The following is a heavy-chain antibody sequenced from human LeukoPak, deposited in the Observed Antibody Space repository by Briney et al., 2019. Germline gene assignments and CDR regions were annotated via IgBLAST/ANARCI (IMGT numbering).Heavy chain of an antibody. Sequence: GGSLRLSCAASGFTFSNAWMSWIRQAPGKGLEWVGRIKSKTDGGTTDYAAPVTGRFTISRDDSKNTLYLQMNSLKTEDTAVYYCTTHTATGTTVYWGQGTLVTVSS. J-gene: IGHJ4*02. D-gene: IGHD1-1*01. V-gene: IGHV3-15*01. CDR1: GFTFSNAW. CDR2: IKSKTDGGTT. CDR3: TTHTATGTTVY.